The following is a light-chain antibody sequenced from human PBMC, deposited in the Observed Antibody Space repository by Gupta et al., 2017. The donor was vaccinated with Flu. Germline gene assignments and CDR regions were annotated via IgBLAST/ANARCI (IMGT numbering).Light chain of an antibody. V-gene: IGLV2-8*01. J-gene: IGLJ1*01. CDR2: EVA. CDR1: GGVVSGYRY. CDR3: GSCADVRYE. Sequence: QSVTISCTGTGGVVSGYRYVSWYQHNPGKHPKLIIYEVARRPSGVPDRFSASKSGSTASLTVSGRHPDDEADYFCGSCADVRYEFGTGTKVTVL.